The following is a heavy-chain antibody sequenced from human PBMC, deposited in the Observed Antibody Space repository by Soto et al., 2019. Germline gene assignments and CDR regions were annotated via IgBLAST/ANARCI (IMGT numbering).Heavy chain of an antibody. J-gene: IGHJ6*03. CDR3: ASSGNGKPPYYYYMDV. V-gene: IGHV1-46*03. CDR1: GYTFTSYY. D-gene: IGHD3-10*01. CDR2: INPSGGST. Sequence: ASVKVSCKASGYTFTSYYMHWVRQAPGQGLEWMGIINPSGGSTSYAQKFQGRVTMTRDTSTSTVYMELSSLRSEDTAVYYCASSGNGKPPYYYYMDVWGKGTTVTVSS.